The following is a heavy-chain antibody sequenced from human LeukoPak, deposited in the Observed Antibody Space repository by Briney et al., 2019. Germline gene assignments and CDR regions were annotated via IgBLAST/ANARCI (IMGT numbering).Heavy chain of an antibody. Sequence: SETLSLTCTVSGGSISSYYWSWIRQPPGKGLEWIGYIYYSGSTNYNPSLKSRVTISVDTSMNQFSLKLSSVTAADTAVYYCARVNALDAFDIWGQGTMVTVSS. CDR2: IYYSGST. CDR3: ARVNALDAFDI. CDR1: GGSISSYY. D-gene: IGHD3-22*01. J-gene: IGHJ3*02. V-gene: IGHV4-59*01.